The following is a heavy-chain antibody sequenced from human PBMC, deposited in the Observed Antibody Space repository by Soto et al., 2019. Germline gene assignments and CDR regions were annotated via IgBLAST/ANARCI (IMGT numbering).Heavy chain of an antibody. CDR2: IWYDGSNK. CDR1: GFTFSSYG. J-gene: IGHJ6*02. CDR3: AREGSELEQGSDYGMDV. D-gene: IGHD1-1*01. Sequence: GGSLRLSCAASGFTFSSYGMHWVRQAPGKGLEWVAVIWYDGSNKYYADSVKGRFTISGDKSKNTLYLQMNSLTAEDTAVYYCAREGSELEQGSDYGMDVWGQGTTVTVSS. V-gene: IGHV3-33*01.